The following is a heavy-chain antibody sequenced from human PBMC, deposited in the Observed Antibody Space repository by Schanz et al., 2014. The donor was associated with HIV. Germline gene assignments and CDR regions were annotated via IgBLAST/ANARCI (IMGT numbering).Heavy chain of an antibody. CDR2: ISYDGSNK. D-gene: IGHD3-22*01. CDR3: AKDISNYYDSSAFDY. V-gene: IGHV3-30*18. CDR1: GFTFSSYG. Sequence: QLQVVESGGGVVQPGRSLRLSCAASGFTFSSYGMHWVRQAPGKGLEWVAVISYDGSNKYYADSVKGRFTISRDNSKNTLYLQMNSLRAEDTAVYYCAKDISNYYDSSAFDYWGQGTLVSVPS. J-gene: IGHJ4*02.